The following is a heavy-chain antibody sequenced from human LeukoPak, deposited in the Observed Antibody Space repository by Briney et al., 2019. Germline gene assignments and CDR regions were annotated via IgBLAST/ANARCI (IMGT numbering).Heavy chain of an antibody. J-gene: IGHJ4*02. CDR2: INHSGST. V-gene: IGHV4-34*01. D-gene: IGHD3-10*01. Sequence: SETLSLTCAVYGGSFSGYYWSWIRQPPGEGLEWIGEINHSGSTNYNPSLKSRVTISVDTSKNQFSLKLSSVTAADTAVYYCARGRAYYGSGSYYKFDYWGQGTLVTVSS. CDR1: GGSFSGYY. CDR3: ARGRAYYGSGSYYKFDY.